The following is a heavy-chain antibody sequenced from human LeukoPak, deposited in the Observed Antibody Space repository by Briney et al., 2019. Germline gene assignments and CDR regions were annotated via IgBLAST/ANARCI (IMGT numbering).Heavy chain of an antibody. V-gene: IGHV4-39*01. D-gene: IGHD3-10*01. Sequence: SETLSLTCTVSGGSISRSRDYWGWIRQPPGKGLEWIGSIYYSGSTYYNPSLKSRVTISVDTSKNQFSLKLSSVTAADTAVYYCAGRAGGSGSYSGPKNYYYYYMDVWGKGTTVTISS. CDR2: IYYSGST. J-gene: IGHJ6*03. CDR1: GGSISRSRDY. CDR3: AGRAGGSGSYSGPKNYYYYYMDV.